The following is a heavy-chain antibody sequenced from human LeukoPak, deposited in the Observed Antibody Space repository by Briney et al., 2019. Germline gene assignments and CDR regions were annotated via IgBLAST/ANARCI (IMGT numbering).Heavy chain of an antibody. V-gene: IGHV3-21*01. J-gene: IGHJ4*02. CDR3: ARAMGAMIVVANFDY. Sequence: GGSLRLSCAASGFTFSSYSMNWVRQAPGKGLEWVSSISSSSGYIYYADSVKGRFTISRDNAKNSLYLQMNSLRAEDTAVYYCARAMGAMIVVANFDYWGQGTLVTVSS. CDR2: ISSSSGYI. CDR1: GFTFSSYS. D-gene: IGHD3-22*01.